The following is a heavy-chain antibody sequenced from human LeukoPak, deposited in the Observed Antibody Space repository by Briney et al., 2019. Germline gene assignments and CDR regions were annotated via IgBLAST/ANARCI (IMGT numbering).Heavy chain of an antibody. CDR2: ISSSSSYI. CDR1: GFTFSSYS. CDR3: AGGSPLRYFDWLLGAPLMVV. Sequence: PGGSLRLSCAASGFTFSSYSMSWLRQAPGKGLEWVSSISSSSSYIYYADSVKGRFTISRDNAKNSLYLQMNSLRAEDTAVYYCAGGSPLRYFDWLLGAPLMVVWGKGTTVTVSS. V-gene: IGHV3-21*01. D-gene: IGHD3-9*01. J-gene: IGHJ6*03.